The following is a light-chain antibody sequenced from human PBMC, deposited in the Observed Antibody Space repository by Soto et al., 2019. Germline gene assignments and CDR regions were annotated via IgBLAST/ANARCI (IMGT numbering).Light chain of an antibody. CDR1: QSVDKF. V-gene: IGKV3-20*01. J-gene: IGKJ1*01. Sequence: EVELTQSTATLCFAPGETSTLSCRASQSVDKFLAWYQQRPGQPPRLLIFDSSNRATGVPVRFSGSGSGTDFTLTISRLEPEDFAVYYCQQYGSSGTFGQGTKVDIK. CDR3: QQYGSSGT. CDR2: DSS.